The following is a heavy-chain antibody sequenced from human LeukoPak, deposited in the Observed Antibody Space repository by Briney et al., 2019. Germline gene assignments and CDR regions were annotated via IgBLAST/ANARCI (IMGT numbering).Heavy chain of an antibody. CDR2: IIGTKANNYAT. J-gene: IGHJ4*02. D-gene: IGHD6-19*01. Sequence: GCLRLSCAPSRVTSSDSAMHWVRQASRKGRGWVGRIIGTKANNYATAYAASVKGRFTTSRDDSKNTAYLQMNSLKTEDTAVYYCAGGSGWYSPDYWGQGTLVTVSS. V-gene: IGHV3-73*01. CDR1: RVTSSDSA. CDR3: AGGSGWYSPDY.